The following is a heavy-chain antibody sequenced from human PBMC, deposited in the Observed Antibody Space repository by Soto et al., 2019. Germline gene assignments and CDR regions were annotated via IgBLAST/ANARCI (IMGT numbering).Heavy chain of an antibody. J-gene: IGHJ5*02. V-gene: IGHV4-61*01. Sequence: QVQLQESGPGLVKPSETLSLTCTVPGGSVSSATDYWTWIRQPPGKGLEWIGYTDYSGNSDRNPSLMSRVTISIVRSKNQCSLTLRSVTAADTAVDSCSRQSSYDSEHYHYWFDPWGRGILVTVSS. CDR1: GGSVSSATDY. CDR2: TDYSGNS. D-gene: IGHD3-22*01. CDR3: SRQSSYDSEHYHYWFDP.